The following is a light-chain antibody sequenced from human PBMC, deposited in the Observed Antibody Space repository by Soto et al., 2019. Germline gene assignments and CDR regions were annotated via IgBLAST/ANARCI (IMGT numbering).Light chain of an antibody. Sequence: QSALTQPASVSGSPGQSISISCTGASSDVGYYDYVSWYQQHPGKAPKFIIYEGSYRPSGVPNRFSGSKSGNTASLTISGLQAEDEADYYCASYTRSTTVVFGGGTQLPVL. CDR3: ASYTRSTTVV. J-gene: IGLJ2*01. V-gene: IGLV2-14*01. CDR2: EGS. CDR1: SSDVGYYDY.